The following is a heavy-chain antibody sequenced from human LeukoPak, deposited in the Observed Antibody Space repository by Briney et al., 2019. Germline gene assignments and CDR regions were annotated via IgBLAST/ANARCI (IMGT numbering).Heavy chain of an antibody. CDR2: ISSSSSTI. CDR3: ARGSPHEDILTDY. CDR1: GFTFSSYS. V-gene: IGHV3-48*04. J-gene: IGHJ4*02. D-gene: IGHD3-9*01. Sequence: GGSLSLSCAASGFTFSSYSMNWVRQAPGKGLEWVSYISSSSSTIYYADSVKGRFTISRDNAKNSLYLQMNSLRAEVTAVYYGARGSPHEDILTDYWGQGTLVTVAS.